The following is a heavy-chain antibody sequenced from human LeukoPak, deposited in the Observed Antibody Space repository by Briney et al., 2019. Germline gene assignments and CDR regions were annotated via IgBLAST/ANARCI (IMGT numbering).Heavy chain of an antibody. J-gene: IGHJ4*02. CDR2: IHYDGSNK. D-gene: IGHD1-26*01. Sequence: GGSLRLSCAASGFTFLSYGMHWVRQAPGKGLEWVAFIHYDGSNKYYADSVKGRFTISRDNSKNTLYLQMNSLRTEDTAVYYCAKTWEPKFGFDHWGQGTLVTVSS. CDR3: AKTWEPKFGFDH. CDR1: GFTFLSYG. V-gene: IGHV3-30*02.